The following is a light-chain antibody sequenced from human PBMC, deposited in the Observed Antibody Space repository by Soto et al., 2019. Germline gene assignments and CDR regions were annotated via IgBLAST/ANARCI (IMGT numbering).Light chain of an antibody. CDR2: KAS. V-gene: IGKV1-5*03. CDR1: QSVRSTF. CDR3: QHYNSYSEA. Sequence: PQSPDTLSLSPGDRATLSCRASQSVRSTFLAWYQQKPGKAPKLLIYKASTLKSGVPSRFSGSGSGTEFTLTISSLQPDDFATYYCQHYNSYSEAFGQGTKVELK. J-gene: IGKJ1*01.